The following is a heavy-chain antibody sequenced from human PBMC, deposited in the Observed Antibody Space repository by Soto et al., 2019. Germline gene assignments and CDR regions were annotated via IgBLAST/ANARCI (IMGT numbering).Heavy chain of an antibody. D-gene: IGHD6-19*01. CDR2: ISYDGSNK. CDR1: GFTFSSYA. CDR3: TGAVAAPYYYGMDV. J-gene: IGHJ6*02. V-gene: IGHV3-30-3*01. Sequence: PGGSLRLSCAASGFTFSSYAMHWVRQAPGKGLEWVAVISYDGSNKYYADSVKGRFTISRDNSKNTLYLQMNSLRAEDTAVYYCTGAVAAPYYYGMDVWGQGTTVTVSS.